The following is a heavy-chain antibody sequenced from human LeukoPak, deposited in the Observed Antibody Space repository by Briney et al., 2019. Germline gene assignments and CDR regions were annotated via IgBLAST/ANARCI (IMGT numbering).Heavy chain of an antibody. Sequence: GGSLRLSCAASGFVFDNHAMNWVRQAPGQGLAWVSGVGGSGDATYYGDSVKGRFSISRDNSRNMVYLQMNSLRAENTAVYYWAKGIHQLVQKYGMDVWGRGTTVTVSS. CDR2: VGGSGDAT. CDR1: GFVFDNHA. CDR3: AKGIHQLVQKYGMDV. V-gene: IGHV3-23*01. J-gene: IGHJ6*01. D-gene: IGHD5-24*01.